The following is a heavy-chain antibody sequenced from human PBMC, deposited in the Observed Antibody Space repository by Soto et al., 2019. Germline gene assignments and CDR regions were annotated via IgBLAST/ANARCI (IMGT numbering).Heavy chain of an antibody. D-gene: IGHD2-2*01. J-gene: IGHJ6*03. V-gene: IGHV4-59*01. CDR3: ARGPHRYCSSTSCREKYYYYYMDV. Sequence: SETLSLTCTVSGGSISSYYWSWIRQPPGKGLEWIGYIYYSGSTNYNPSLKSRVTISVDTSKNQFSLKLSSVTAADTAAYYCARGPHRYCSSTSCREKYYYYYMDVWGKGTTVTVSS. CDR1: GGSISSYY. CDR2: IYYSGST.